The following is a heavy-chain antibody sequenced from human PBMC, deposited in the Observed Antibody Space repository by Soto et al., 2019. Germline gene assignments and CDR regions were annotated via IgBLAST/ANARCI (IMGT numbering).Heavy chain of an antibody. CDR2: INAGNGNT. J-gene: IGHJ6*02. D-gene: IGHD3-16*02. Sequence: ASVKVSCKASGYTFTGYYMHWVRQAPGQRLEWMGWINAGNGNTKYSQKFQGRVTITRDTSASTAYMELSSLRSEDTAVYYCARDSESYDYVWGSYRYNVPYGMDVWGQGTTVTVS. V-gene: IGHV1-3*01. CDR1: GYTFTGYY. CDR3: ARDSESYDYVWGSYRYNVPYGMDV.